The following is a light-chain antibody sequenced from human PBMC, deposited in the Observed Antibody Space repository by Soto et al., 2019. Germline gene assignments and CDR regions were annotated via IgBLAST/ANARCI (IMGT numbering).Light chain of an antibody. Sequence: EIVMTQSPATLSVYPGERATLSCRASQSVSSNLAWYQQKPGQAPRLLIYGASTRATGIPARFSGSGSGTEFTLTISSLQSEDFGVYYCQQYNNWPYTFGQGTKLEIK. CDR2: GAS. CDR3: QQYNNWPYT. CDR1: QSVSSN. J-gene: IGKJ2*01. V-gene: IGKV3-15*01.